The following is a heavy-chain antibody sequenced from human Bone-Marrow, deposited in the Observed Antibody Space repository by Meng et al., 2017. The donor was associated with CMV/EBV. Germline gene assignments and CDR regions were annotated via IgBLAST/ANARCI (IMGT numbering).Heavy chain of an antibody. J-gene: IGHJ5*01. D-gene: IGHD2/OR15-2a*01. V-gene: IGHV1-2*02. CDR2: VNPNDGAT. Sequence: ASVKVSCKASGGTFSSYTISWVRQAPGQGLEWMGWVNPNDGATNYARKFQGRVTMTRDTSISTVYMELSSLTSDDTAIYFCARKHLLSWFDPWGQGTRVTVYS. CDR1: GGTFSSYT. CDR3: ARKHLLSWFDP.